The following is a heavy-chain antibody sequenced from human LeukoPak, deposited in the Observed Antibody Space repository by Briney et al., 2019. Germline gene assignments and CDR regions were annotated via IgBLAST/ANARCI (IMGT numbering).Heavy chain of an antibody. V-gene: IGHV3-43D*04. CDR1: GFTFDDYA. CDR2: ISWDGGST. J-gene: IGHJ3*02. CDR3: AKDICGGDCHDAFDI. Sequence: PGGSLRLSCAASGFTFDDYAMHWVRQAPGKGLEWVSLISWDGGSTYYADSVKGRFTISRDNSKNSLYLQMNGLRAEDTALYYCAKDICGGDCHDAFDIWGQGTMVTVSS. D-gene: IGHD2-21*01.